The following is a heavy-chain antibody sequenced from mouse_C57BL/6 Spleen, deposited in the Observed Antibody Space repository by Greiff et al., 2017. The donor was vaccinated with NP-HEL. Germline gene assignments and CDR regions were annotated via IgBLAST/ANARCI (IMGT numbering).Heavy chain of an antibody. V-gene: IGHV1-82*01. CDR2: IYPGDGDP. CDR3: VYGPYYFDY. Sequence: VQLQQSGPELVKPGASVKISCKASGYAFSSSWMNWVKQRPGKGLEWIGRIYPGDGDPNYNGKFKGKATLTADKSSRTAYMQLSSLTSEDSAVYFCVYGPYYFDYWGQGTTLTVSS. J-gene: IGHJ2*01. D-gene: IGHD1-1*01. CDR1: GYAFSSSW.